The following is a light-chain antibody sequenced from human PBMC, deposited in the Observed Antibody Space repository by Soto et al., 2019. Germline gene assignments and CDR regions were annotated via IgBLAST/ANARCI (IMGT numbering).Light chain of an antibody. CDR3: QQYGSSALT. V-gene: IGKV3-20*01. CDR2: GAS. CDR1: QSVSRNY. Sequence: EILLTQSPGTLSLSPGERATLSCRASQSVSRNYLAWYQQKPGQAPRLLIYGASSRPTGIPDRFSGSGSGTDFTLTISRLEPEDFAVYYCQQYGSSALTFGGGTKVDIK. J-gene: IGKJ4*01.